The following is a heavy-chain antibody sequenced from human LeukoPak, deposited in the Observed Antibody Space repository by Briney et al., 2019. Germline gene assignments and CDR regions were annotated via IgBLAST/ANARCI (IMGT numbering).Heavy chain of an antibody. V-gene: IGHV3-7*01. CDR2: IKQDGSEK. CDR3: ARDPLFPEWGWYHY. Sequence: GGTLRLSCAASGFTFSSYWMSWVRQAPGKGLEWVANIKQDGSEKYYVDSVKGRFTISRDNAKNSLYLQMNSLRAEDTAVYYCARDPLFPEWGWYHYWGQGTLVTVSS. D-gene: IGHD6-19*01. J-gene: IGHJ4*02. CDR1: GFTFSSYW.